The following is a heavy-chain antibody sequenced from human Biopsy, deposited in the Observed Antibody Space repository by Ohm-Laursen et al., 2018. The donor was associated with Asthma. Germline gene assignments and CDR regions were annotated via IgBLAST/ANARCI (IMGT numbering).Heavy chain of an antibody. CDR1: GFSFSNFA. CDR3: VRDGTDDAFDI. J-gene: IGHJ3*02. CDR2: ISKDAGTQ. D-gene: IGHD1-1*01. Sequence: SLRLSCTASGFSFSNFAIHWVRQAPGKGLEWVGVISKDAGTQDYADSVKGRFTMARDNSKNTLDLQMNSLREEDTAVYYCVRDGTDDAFDIWGQGTVVSVSS. V-gene: IGHV3-30*01.